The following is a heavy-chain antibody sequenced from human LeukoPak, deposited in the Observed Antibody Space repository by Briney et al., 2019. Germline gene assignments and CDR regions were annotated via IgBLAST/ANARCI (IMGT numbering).Heavy chain of an antibody. CDR3: AKGDYQGDRPQKGAWAFDI. CDR2: ICWKSGSI. Sequence: PGGSLTRYCAASGFTFDDYGMHWVRQAPGKGLEWVSSICWKSGSIGYAHSVKGRFTIYRDNAKNSLYLQMNSLRAEDTALYYCAKGDYQGDRPQKGAWAFDIWGQGTMVTVSS. D-gene: IGHD2-2*01. CDR1: GFTFDDYG. J-gene: IGHJ3*02. V-gene: IGHV3-9*01.